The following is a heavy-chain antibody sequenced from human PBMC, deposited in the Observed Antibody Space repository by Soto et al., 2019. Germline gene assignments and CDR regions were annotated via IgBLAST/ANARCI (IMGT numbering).Heavy chain of an antibody. V-gene: IGHV4-59*01. Sequence: PSETLSLTCTVSGGSMRNYFWTWIRQPPGKGLEWIGYIHYSGTTSFFPSYNPSLRSRVTISEDTSKNQFSLKLLSVTTADTAVYLCAAGEESRRTLAQYYLDFWGQGTLVTVYS. D-gene: IGHD1-1*01. CDR2: IHYSGTT. CDR1: GGSMRNYF. J-gene: IGHJ4*02. CDR3: AAGEESRRTLAQYYLDF.